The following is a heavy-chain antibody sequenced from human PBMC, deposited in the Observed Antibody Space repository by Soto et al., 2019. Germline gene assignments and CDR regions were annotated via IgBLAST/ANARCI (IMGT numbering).Heavy chain of an antibody. V-gene: IGHV4-59*01. J-gene: IGHJ6*02. CDR3: ARVPDV. CDR2: IYYSGST. CDR1: GGSIRSYY. Sequence: SETLSLTCTVSGGSIRSYYWSWIRQPPGKGLEWIGYIYYSGSTNYNPSLKSRVTISVDTSKNQFSLKLSSVTAADTAVYYCARVPDVWGQGTTVTVSS.